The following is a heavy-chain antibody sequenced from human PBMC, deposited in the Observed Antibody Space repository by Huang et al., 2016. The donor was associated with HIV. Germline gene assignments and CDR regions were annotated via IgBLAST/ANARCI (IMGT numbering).Heavy chain of an antibody. D-gene: IGHD2-2*03. CDR2: VYFLGNT. J-gene: IGHJ6*02. CDR1: GTSMTSSTFY. Sequence: QLRESGPGLVTPSETLSLTCSASGTSMTSSTFYWGWFRQPPGGGLEGIGSVYFLGNTYYTPSLKSRVTISIDTANKQYSMRLTSVIAADTAVYFCAREVRSVDTDRPDGYYYRGLDVWGQGTTVMVSS. V-gene: IGHV4-39*02. CDR3: AREVRSVDTDRPDGYYYRGLDV.